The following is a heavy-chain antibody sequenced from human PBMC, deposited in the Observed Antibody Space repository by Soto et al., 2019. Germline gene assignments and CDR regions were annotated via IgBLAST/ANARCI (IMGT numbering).Heavy chain of an antibody. CDR2: ITSSGGTT. D-gene: IGHD2-2*01. CDR1: GFTFSVFA. J-gene: IGHJ4*02. V-gene: IGHV3-48*03. CDR3: PREFCSDTCCYYFDP. Sequence: GGSLGLSCASSGFTFSVFAMKWARQAPGKGLEWISYITSSGGTTYYSDPVRGRFTISRDNDKNSLYLQMNSLSADDTAVYYGPREFCSDTCCYYFDPWRLGTLVTVS.